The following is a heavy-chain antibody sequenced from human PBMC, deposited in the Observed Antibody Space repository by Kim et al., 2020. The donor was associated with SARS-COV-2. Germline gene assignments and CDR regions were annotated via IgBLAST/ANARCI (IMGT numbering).Heavy chain of an antibody. Sequence: VKGRFTISRDHAKNSLYLQMNSLRDEDTAVYFCARGGYGSGTYNPNYFDSWGQGTLVTVSS. CDR3: ARGGYGSGTYNPNYFDS. D-gene: IGHD3-10*01. V-gene: IGHV3-48*02. J-gene: IGHJ4*02.